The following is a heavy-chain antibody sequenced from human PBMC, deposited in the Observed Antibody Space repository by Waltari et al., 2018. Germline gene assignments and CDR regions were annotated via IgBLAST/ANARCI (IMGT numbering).Heavy chain of an antibody. CDR1: GFTFSSYA. CDR3: AKVGGGSYWAVYYYYYMDV. CDR2: IYSGGST. V-gene: IGHV3-23*03. J-gene: IGHJ6*03. Sequence: EVQLLESGGGLVQPGGSLRLSCAASGFTFSSYAMSWVRQAPGKGLEWVSVIYSGGSTYYADSVKGRFTISRDNSKNTLYLQMNSLRAEDTAVYYCAKVGGGSYWAVYYYYYMDVWGKGTTVSVSS. D-gene: IGHD1-26*01.